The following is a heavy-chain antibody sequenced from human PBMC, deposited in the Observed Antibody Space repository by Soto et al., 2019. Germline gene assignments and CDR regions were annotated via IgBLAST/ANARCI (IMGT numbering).Heavy chain of an antibody. D-gene: IGHD3-16*02. Sequence: QVQLVESGGGVVQSGRSLRLSCAASGFTFSSYGMHWVRQAPGKGLEWVAVILYDGSNKYYADSVKGRFTISRDNSKNTLYLQMNSLRAEDTAVYYCAKEAPYDYVWGSYRSNFDYWGQGTLVTVSS. CDR1: GFTFSSYG. CDR3: AKEAPYDYVWGSYRSNFDY. V-gene: IGHV3-30*18. J-gene: IGHJ4*02. CDR2: ILYDGSNK.